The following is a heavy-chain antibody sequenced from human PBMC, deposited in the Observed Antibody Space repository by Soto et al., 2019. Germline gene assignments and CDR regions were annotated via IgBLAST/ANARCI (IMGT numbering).Heavy chain of an antibody. J-gene: IGHJ5*02. V-gene: IGHV2-5*02. CDR2: IYWDHDT. CDR3: SHIPIYYIDDSFDP. Sequence: QLTLKESGPTLVKPTQTSTLTCTLSRFSLTTRAVCVGWIRQAPGKSLECLSLIYWDHDTRYSPSLQSRLYITKDTNNNLLVPQMTNVETVDTATFYCSHIPIYYIDDSFDPWDQATLVSGSA. D-gene: IGHD3-10*01. CDR1: RFSLTTRAVC.